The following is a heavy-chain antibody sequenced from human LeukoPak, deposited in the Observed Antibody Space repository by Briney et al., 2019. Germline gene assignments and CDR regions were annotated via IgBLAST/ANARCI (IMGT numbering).Heavy chain of an antibody. D-gene: IGHD6-13*01. J-gene: IGHJ4*02. V-gene: IGHV1-8*03. CDR3: AREAAAGTFDY. Sequence: ASVKVSCKASGYTFTSYDINWVRQATGQGLEWMGWMNPNSGNTGYAQKFQGRVTITRNTSISTAYMELSSLRSEDTAAYYCAREAAAGTFDYWGQGTLVTVSS. CDR1: GYTFTSYD. CDR2: MNPNSGNT.